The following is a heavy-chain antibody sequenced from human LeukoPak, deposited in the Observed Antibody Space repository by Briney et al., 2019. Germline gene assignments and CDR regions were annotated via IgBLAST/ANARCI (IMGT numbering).Heavy chain of an antibody. CDR1: GYSFSDFY. J-gene: IGHJ3*02. D-gene: IGHD5-18*01. V-gene: IGHV1-2*02. CDR3: ARDYSDGYNRRDAFDI. CDR2: INPKSGAT. Sequence: ASVRVSCKASGYSFSDFYIHWVRQAPGQGLEWMGWINPKSGATTYAERFRGRVTMTRDTSFNTVYQELTSLYSDDTAVFYCARDYSDGYNRRDAFDIWGQGTTLIVSS.